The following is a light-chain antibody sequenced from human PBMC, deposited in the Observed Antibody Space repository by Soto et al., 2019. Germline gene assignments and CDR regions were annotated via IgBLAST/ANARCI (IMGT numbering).Light chain of an antibody. CDR2: EIN. Sequence: QSVLTQPPSASGSPGQSGTISCTGTSSDVCAYDYVSWYQQHPGKAPKLMIYEINKRPSGVPDRFSGSKSGNTASLTVSGLQAEDEADYYCSSFAGSNNFPYVFGTGTKVTVL. CDR3: SSFAGSNNFPYV. V-gene: IGLV2-8*01. J-gene: IGLJ1*01. CDR1: SSDVCAYDY.